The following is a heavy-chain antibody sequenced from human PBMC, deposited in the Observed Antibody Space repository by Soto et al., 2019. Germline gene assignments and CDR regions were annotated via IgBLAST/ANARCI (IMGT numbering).Heavy chain of an antibody. J-gene: IGHJ4*02. CDR1: GSTSTSDY. CDR3: VRDYDSSGYPRYYFDY. V-gene: IGHV1-46*03. Sequence: ASVKVYCQAAGSTSTSDYMHWGRQAPGQGLEWMGIINPSGGSTSYAQKFQGRVTMTRDTSTSTVYMGLSSLRSEETAVYFCVRDYDSSGYPRYYFDYWGKGTLFTVSS. CDR2: INPSGGST. D-gene: IGHD3-22*01.